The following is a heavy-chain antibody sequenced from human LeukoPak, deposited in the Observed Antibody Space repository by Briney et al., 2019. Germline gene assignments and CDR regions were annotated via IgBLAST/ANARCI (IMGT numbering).Heavy chain of an antibody. Sequence: GVSLRLSCAASGFTFSSCAMSRVRQAPGKGLEWVSAISCSGGSTYYADSVKGRFTISRDNSKNTLYLQMNSLRAEDTAVYYCAVAVVGGHDYWGQGTLVTVSS. J-gene: IGHJ4*02. D-gene: IGHD6-19*01. CDR3: AVAVVGGHDY. V-gene: IGHV3-23*01. CDR2: ISCSGGST. CDR1: GFTFSSCA.